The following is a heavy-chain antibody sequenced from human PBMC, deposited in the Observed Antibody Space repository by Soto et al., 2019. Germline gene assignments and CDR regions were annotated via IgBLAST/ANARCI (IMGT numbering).Heavy chain of an antibody. Sequence: GGSLRLSCAASGFTFSSDVMSWVRQAPGKGLEWVSAISGSGGSTYYADSVKGRFTISRDSSKNTVYLQMNGLRAEDTAVYYCAKGIAAAVPNWFDPWGQGTRVTVSS. CDR1: GFTFSSDV. CDR2: ISGSGGST. D-gene: IGHD6-13*01. J-gene: IGHJ5*02. CDR3: AKGIAAAVPNWFDP. V-gene: IGHV3-23*01.